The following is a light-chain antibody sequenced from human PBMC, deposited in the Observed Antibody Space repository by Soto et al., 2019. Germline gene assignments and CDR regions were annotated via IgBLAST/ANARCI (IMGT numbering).Light chain of an antibody. V-gene: IGKV1-39*01. Sequence: DIQMTQSPSSLSASVGDRVTISCRASRTISGYLNWYQQKPGTAPKLLIYAAFSLQSGVPSRFSGSGSGTDFTLTISSLQPEDFATYHCQQTYSTPLTFGGGTKVEIK. CDR2: AAF. J-gene: IGKJ4*01. CDR3: QQTYSTPLT. CDR1: RTISGY.